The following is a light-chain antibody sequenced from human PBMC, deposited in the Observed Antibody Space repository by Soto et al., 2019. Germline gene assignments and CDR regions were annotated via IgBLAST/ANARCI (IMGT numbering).Light chain of an antibody. CDR3: SSYASNNNVV. J-gene: IGLJ3*02. Sequence: QSALTQPPSASGSPGQSVTISCTGTSSDVGDYDYVSWYQQNPGKAPQLMIYEVSKRPSGVPDRFSGSKSGNTASLTVSGLQAVDEADYYCSSYASNNNVVFGGGTRVTVL. CDR1: SSDVGDYDY. V-gene: IGLV2-8*01. CDR2: EVS.